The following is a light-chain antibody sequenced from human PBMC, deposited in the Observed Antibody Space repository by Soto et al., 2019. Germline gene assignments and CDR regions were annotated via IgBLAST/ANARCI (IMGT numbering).Light chain of an antibody. Sequence: QSALTQPASVSGSPGQSITISCTGTSNDIGGYNLVSWYQHHPGKAPKLIIYEINKRPSGVSDRFSGSKSGNSASLTISALQSGDEADSSCSSFAGGATFVFGGGTKLTVL. J-gene: IGLJ2*01. V-gene: IGLV2-23*02. CDR2: EIN. CDR3: SSFAGGATFV. CDR1: SNDIGGYNL.